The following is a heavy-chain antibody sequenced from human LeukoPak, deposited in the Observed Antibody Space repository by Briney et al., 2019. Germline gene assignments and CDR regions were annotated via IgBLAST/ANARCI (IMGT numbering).Heavy chain of an antibody. CDR3: ARNLPAADY. J-gene: IGHJ4*02. V-gene: IGHV3-11*04. D-gene: IGHD2-2*01. CDR2: ISSSGSTI. Sequence: AGGSLRLSCAASGFIVSSNYMSWVRQAPGKGLEWVSYISSSGSTIYYADSVKGRFTISRDNAKNSLYLQMNSLRAEDTAVYYCARNLPAADYWGQGTLVTVSS. CDR1: GFIVSSNY.